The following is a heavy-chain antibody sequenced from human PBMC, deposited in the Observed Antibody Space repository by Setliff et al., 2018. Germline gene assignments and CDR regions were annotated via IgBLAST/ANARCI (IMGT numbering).Heavy chain of an antibody. Sequence: ASVKVSCKASGYTFTNYAIHWVRQAPGQRPEWMGWINTGNANTKYSQKFQGRVTITRDASASTAYMELRSLRSDDTAVYYCARVSEAAAAGFDYWGQGTLVTVSS. J-gene: IGHJ4*02. CDR2: INTGNANT. CDR1: GYTFTNYA. CDR3: ARVSEAAAAGFDY. V-gene: IGHV1-3*04. D-gene: IGHD6-13*01.